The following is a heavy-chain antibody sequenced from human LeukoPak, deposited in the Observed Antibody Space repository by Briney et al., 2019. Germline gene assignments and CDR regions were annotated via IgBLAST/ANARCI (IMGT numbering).Heavy chain of an antibody. CDR1: GYIFSSYG. V-gene: IGHV1-2*04. CDR3: ATSTTRDVYYYYYGMDV. Sequence: ASVKVSCTASGYIFSSYGISWVRQAPGQGLEWMGWINPNSGGTNYAQKFQDWVTMTRDTSISTAYMELSRLRSDDTAVYYCATSTTRDVYYYYYGMDVWGQGTTVTVSS. D-gene: IGHD1-14*01. J-gene: IGHJ6*02. CDR2: INPNSGGT.